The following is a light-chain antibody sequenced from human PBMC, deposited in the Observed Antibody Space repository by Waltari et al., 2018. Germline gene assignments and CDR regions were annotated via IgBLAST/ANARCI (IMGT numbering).Light chain of an antibody. V-gene: IGLV2-11*01. Sequence: QSALTQPRSVSASPGQSVTVSCTGTSSDVGGYEYVSWYQQFPGKAPKLIIYVVTKRPSGVPDRFSCSKAGNSASLTISGLQADDEADYYCCSYAGTSSPSLFGTGTKVTVL. CDR3: CSYAGTSSPSL. CDR1: SSDVGGYEY. CDR2: VVT. J-gene: IGLJ1*01.